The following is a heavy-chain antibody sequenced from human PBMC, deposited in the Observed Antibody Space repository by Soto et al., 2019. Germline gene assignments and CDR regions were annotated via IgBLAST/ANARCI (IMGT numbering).Heavy chain of an antibody. J-gene: IGHJ4*02. Sequence: QLQLQESGSGLVKPSQTLSLTCAVSGGSISSGGYSWSWIRQPPGKGLEWIGYIYHSGSTYYNPSLKRRVTISVERSKNQFSLKLSSVTAADTAGYDCARRYYYDSSGYYYYFDYWGQGTLVTVSS. CDR1: GGSISSGGYS. CDR2: IYHSGST. CDR3: ARRYYYDSSGYYYYFDY. D-gene: IGHD3-22*01. V-gene: IGHV4-30-2*01.